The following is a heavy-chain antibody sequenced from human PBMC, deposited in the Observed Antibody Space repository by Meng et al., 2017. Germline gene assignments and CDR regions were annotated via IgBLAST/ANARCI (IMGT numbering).Heavy chain of an antibody. J-gene: IGHJ4*01. D-gene: IGHD6-19*01. CDR2: IYSGGST. V-gene: IGHV3-53*01. CDR3: ARGLGYSSGWYPPVYYFDY. CDR1: GFTVSSNY. Sequence: GGSLRLSCAASGFTVSSNYMSWVRQAPGKGLEWVSVIYSGGSTYYADSVKGRFTISRDNSKNTLYLQMNSLRAEDTAVYYCARGLGYSSGWYPPVYYFDYWGQGNLV.